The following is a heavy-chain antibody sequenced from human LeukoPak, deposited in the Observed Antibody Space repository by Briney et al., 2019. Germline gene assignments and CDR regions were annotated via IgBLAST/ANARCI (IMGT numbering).Heavy chain of an antibody. V-gene: IGHV3-21*01. D-gene: IGHD3-10*01. CDR2: ISSSSSYI. Sequence: PGGSLRLSCAASGFTFSSYSMNWVRQAPGKGLEWVSSISSSSSYIYYADSVKGRFTISRDNAKNSLYLQMNSLRAEDTAVYYCARVPVYGKPAYYFDYWGQGTLVTVSS. J-gene: IGHJ4*02. CDR3: ARVPVYGKPAYYFDY. CDR1: GFTFSSYS.